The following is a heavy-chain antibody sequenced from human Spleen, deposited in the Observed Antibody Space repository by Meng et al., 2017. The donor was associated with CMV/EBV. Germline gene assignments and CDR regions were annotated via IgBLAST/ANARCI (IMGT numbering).Heavy chain of an antibody. Sequence: GGSLRLSCAASGFTFSSYSMNWVRQAPGKGLEWVSYISSSGSTIYYADSVKGRFTISRDNAKNSLYLQMNSLRAEDTAVYYCARVNYDFWSGYYYYGMDVWGQGTTVTVSS. CDR3: ARVNYDFWSGYYYYGMDV. CDR1: GFTFSSYS. V-gene: IGHV3-48*04. CDR2: ISSSGSTI. D-gene: IGHD3-3*01. J-gene: IGHJ6*02.